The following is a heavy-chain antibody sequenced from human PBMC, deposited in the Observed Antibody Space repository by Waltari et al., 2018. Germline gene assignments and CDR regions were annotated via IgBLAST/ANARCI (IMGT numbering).Heavy chain of an antibody. J-gene: IGHJ4*02. CDR1: DFSISSGHY. D-gene: IGHD1-1*01. Sequence: QVQLQESGPGLVKPSETLSLTCVVSDFSISSGHYWGWIRQPPGKGLEWIGALFHSETTYYNPSLKSRVTISVDTSKNQFSLKLNSVTAADTAVYYCARGTRQYHFDSWGQGTLVTVSS. CDR2: LFHSETT. CDR3: ARGTRQYHFDS. V-gene: IGHV4-38-2*01.